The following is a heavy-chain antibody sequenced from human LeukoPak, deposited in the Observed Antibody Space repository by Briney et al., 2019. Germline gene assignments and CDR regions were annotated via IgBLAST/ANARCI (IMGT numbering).Heavy chain of an antibody. D-gene: IGHD3-22*01. J-gene: IGHJ6*03. CDR3: ARTPSITMIVVVRDYYYYMDV. CDR2: IYTSGST. Sequence: SQTLSLTCTVSGGSISSGSYYWSWIRQPAGKGLEWIGRIYTSGSTNYNPSLKGRVTISVDTSKNQFSLKLSSVTAADTAVYYCARTPSITMIVVVRDYYYYMDVWGKGTTVTVSS. CDR1: GGSISSGSYY. V-gene: IGHV4-61*02.